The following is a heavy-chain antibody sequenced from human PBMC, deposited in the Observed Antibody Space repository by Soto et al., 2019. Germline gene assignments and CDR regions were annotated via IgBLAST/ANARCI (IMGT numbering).Heavy chain of an antibody. Sequence: PGGSLRLSCAASGFTFSIYDLHWVRQPIGKGLEWVSAIGTAGDTYYPGSVRGRFTISRENAKNSLYLQMNSLGVEDTAVYYCTSGSRTPLAYWGQGSLVPGSS. CDR1: GFTFSIYD. V-gene: IGHV3-13*04. CDR2: IGTAGDT. J-gene: IGHJ4*02. CDR3: TSGSRTPLAY. D-gene: IGHD2-15*01.